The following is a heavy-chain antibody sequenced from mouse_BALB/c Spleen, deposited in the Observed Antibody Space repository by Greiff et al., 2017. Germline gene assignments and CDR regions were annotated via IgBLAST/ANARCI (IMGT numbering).Heavy chain of an antibody. CDR2: ISSGGSYT. J-gene: IGHJ2*01. Sequence: EGNVVESGGDLVKPGGSLKLSCAASGFTFSSYGMSWVRQTPDKRLEWVATISSGGSYTYYPDSVKGRFTISRDNAKNTLYLQMSSLKSEDTAMYYCARQYYYGSIDYWGQGTTLTVSS. V-gene: IGHV5-6*01. CDR1: GFTFSSYG. D-gene: IGHD1-1*01. CDR3: ARQYYYGSIDY.